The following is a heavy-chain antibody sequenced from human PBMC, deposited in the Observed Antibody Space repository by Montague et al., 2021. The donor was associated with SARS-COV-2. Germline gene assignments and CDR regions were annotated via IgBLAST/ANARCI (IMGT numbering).Heavy chain of an antibody. V-gene: IGHV3-33*01. Sequence: SLRLSCAASGFIFSSYGMHWVRQAPGKGLEWVAHIWYDGSNEYYVDSVKGRFTISRDNFKNTLYLQMNSLRAEDTAIYYCARGTVGGYCFDYWGQGTLVTVSS. D-gene: IGHD1-26*01. CDR1: GFIFSSYG. J-gene: IGHJ4*02. CDR2: IWYDGSNE. CDR3: ARGTVGGYCFDY.